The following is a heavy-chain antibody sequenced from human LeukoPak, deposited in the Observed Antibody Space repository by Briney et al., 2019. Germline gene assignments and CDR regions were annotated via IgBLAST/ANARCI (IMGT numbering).Heavy chain of an antibody. V-gene: IGHV3-23*01. CDR2: ISGGGSSA. D-gene: IGHD3-10*01. CDR1: GFTFSSYA. Sequence: GGSLRLSCAASGFTFSSYAMSWVRQAPGKGLEWVSAISGGGSSAYYADSVKGRFTISRDNSKNMLYLQMSSLRAEDTAVYYCAKDLYGSGREGIFDYWSQGTLVTVSS. CDR3: AKDLYGSGREGIFDY. J-gene: IGHJ4*02.